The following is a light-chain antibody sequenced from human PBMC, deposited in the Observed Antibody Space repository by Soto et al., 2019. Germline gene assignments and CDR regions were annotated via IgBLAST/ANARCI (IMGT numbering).Light chain of an antibody. CDR2: GAS. CDR3: QQYGTSPRR. V-gene: IGKV3-20*01. J-gene: IGKJ1*01. CDR1: QSISSNY. Sequence: DIVMTQSPGTLSLSPGERATLSCRASQSISSNYLAWYQQKPGQSPRLLIYGASSRATGIPDRFSGRGSGTDSTLTISRLEPEDFAVYFCQQYGTSPRRFGQGSKVDIK.